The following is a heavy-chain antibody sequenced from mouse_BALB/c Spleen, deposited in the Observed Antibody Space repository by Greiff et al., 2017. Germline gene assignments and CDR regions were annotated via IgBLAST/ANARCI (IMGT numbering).Heavy chain of an antibody. CDR3: ARDDYDKNYYAMDY. CDR1: GFTFSSYA. Sequence: EVQGVESGGGLVKPGGSLKLSCAASGFTFSSYAMSWVRQSPEKRLEWVAEISSGGSYTYYPDTVTGRFTISRDNAKNTLYLEMSSLRSEDTAMYYCARDDYDKNYYAMDYWGQGTSVTVSS. CDR2: ISSGGSYT. J-gene: IGHJ4*01. V-gene: IGHV5-9-4*01. D-gene: IGHD2-4*01.